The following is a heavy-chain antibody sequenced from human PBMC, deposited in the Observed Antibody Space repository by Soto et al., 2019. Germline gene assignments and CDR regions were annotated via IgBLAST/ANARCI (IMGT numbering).Heavy chain of an antibody. J-gene: IGHJ4*02. CDR1: GYTFTSYA. V-gene: IGHV1-3*01. Sequence: ASVKVSCKASGYTFTSYAMHWVRQAPGQRLEWMGWINAGNGNTKYSQKFQGRVTITRDTSASTAYMELSSLRSEDTAVYYCARAVPQSYYFDYWGQGTLVTVSS. D-gene: IGHD2-2*01. CDR3: ARAVPQSYYFDY. CDR2: INAGNGNT.